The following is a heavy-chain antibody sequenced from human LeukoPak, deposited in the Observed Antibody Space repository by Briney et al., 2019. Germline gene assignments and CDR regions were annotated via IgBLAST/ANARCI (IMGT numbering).Heavy chain of an antibody. CDR2: INSDGSST. CDR1: GFTFSSYW. V-gene: IGHV3-74*01. J-gene: IGHJ4*02. CDR3: AKLPRSSGWYGVDY. D-gene: IGHD6-19*01. Sequence: GGSLRLSCAASGFTFSSYWMHWVRQAPGKGLVWVSRINSDGSSTSYADSVKGRFTISRDNSKNTLYLQMNSLRAEDTAVYYCAKLPRSSGWYGVDYWGQGTLVTVSS.